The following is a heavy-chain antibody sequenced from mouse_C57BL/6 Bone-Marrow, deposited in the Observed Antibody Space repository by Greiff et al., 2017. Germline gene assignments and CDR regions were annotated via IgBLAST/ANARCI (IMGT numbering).Heavy chain of an antibody. J-gene: IGHJ1*03. V-gene: IGHV3-8*01. D-gene: IGHD1-1*01. Sequence: EVQLQQSGPGLAKPSQTLSLTCSVTGYSITSDYWNWIRKFPGNKLEYMGYISYSGSTYYNPSLKSRISITRDTSKNQYYLQLNSVTTEDTATYYCARSFYYYGSSHWYFDVWGTGTTVTVSS. CDR3: ARSFYYYGSSHWYFDV. CDR1: GYSITSDY. CDR2: ISYSGST.